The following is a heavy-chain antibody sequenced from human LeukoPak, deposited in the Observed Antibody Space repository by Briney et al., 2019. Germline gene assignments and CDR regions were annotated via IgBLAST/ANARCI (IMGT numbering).Heavy chain of an antibody. D-gene: IGHD5-12*01. CDR3: ARDMFVIVATIAAFDP. V-gene: IGHV1-2*02. CDR2: INPNSGGT. CDR1: GHTFTGYY. J-gene: IGHJ5*02. Sequence: ASVKVSCKASGHTFTGYYMHWVRQAPGQGLEWMGWINPNSGGTNYAQKFQGRVTMTRDTSISTAYMELSRLRSDDTAVYYCARDMFVIVATIAAFDPWGQGTLVTVSS.